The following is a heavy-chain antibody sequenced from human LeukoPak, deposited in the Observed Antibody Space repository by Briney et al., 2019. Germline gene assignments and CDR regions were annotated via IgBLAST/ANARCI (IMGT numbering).Heavy chain of an antibody. CDR3: ARDPPHYCSSTSCYRNDY. J-gene: IGHJ4*02. CDR2: IYYSGST. D-gene: IGHD2-2*01. CDR1: GGSINSYY. V-gene: IGHV4-59*01. Sequence: SETLSLTCTVSGGSINSYYWSWIRQPPGRGLEWIGYIYYSGSTNYNPSLKSRVTISIDTSKNQFSLKLTSVTAADTAVYYCARDPPHYCSSTSCYRNDYWGQGTLVTVSS.